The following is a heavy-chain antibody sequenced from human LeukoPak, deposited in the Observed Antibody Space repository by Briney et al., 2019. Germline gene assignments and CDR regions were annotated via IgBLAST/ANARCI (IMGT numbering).Heavy chain of an antibody. Sequence: GASVKVSCKSSGYTFTGYYMHWVRQAPGQGLEWMGWFNPNSGGTNYAQKFQGRVAMTRDMSISTVYMELSRLRSDDTAVYYCARVQYDILSDYYPDNWGQGTLLTVSS. CDR1: GYTFTGYY. CDR3: ARVQYDILSDYYPDN. CDR2: FNPNSGGT. V-gene: IGHV1-2*02. J-gene: IGHJ4*02. D-gene: IGHD3-9*01.